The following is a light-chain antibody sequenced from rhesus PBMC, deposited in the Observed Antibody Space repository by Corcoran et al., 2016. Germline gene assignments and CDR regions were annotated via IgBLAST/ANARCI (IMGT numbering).Light chain of an antibody. CDR1: QGISSY. CDR2: DAS. V-gene: IGKV1-38*01. J-gene: IGKJ3*01. Sequence: DIQLTQSPSSLSASVGDRATLTCRSSQGISSYLAWYQQKSGKAPKLLVLDASSLQSGVPSRCSGSGSGIEFTLTISRLQPEDFATSYCQQRNTFPFTFGPGTKLDIK. CDR3: QQRNTFPFT.